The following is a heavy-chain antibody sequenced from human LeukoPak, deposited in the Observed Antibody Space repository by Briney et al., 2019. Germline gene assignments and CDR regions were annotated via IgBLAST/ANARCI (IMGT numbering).Heavy chain of an antibody. V-gene: IGHV4-39*07. CDR1: GGSISSSSYY. CDR3: ARANYDILTFDY. CDR2: IYYSGST. J-gene: IGHJ4*02. Sequence: SETLSLTCTVSGGSISSSSYYWGWIRQPPGKGLEWIGSIYYSGSTYYNPSLKSRVTISVDTSKNQFSLKLSSVTAADTAVYYCARANYDILTFDYWGQGTLVTVSS. D-gene: IGHD3-9*01.